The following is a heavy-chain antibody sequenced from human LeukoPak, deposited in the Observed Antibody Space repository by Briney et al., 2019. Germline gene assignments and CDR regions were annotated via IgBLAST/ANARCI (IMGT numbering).Heavy chain of an antibody. CDR1: GGSISSSSYY. V-gene: IGHV4-39*07. Sequence: SETLSLTCTVSGGSISSSSYYWSWIRQPPGRGLEWIGEINHSGSTNYNPSLKSRVTISVDTSKNQFSLKLSSVTAADTAVYYCARVVGCSGGSCYPGKNFDYWGQGTLVTVSS. CDR2: INHSGST. CDR3: ARVVGCSGGSCYPGKNFDY. J-gene: IGHJ4*02. D-gene: IGHD2-15*01.